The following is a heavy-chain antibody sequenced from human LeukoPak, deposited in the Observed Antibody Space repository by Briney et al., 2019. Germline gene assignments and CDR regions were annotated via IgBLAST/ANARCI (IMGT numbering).Heavy chain of an antibody. CDR2: FSGRGGIT. CDR3: AKDQDYGDYASVFDY. Sequence: GGSLRLSCVASGFTFSSYAMSWVRQAPGKGLEWVSTFSGRGGITFYADSVKGRFTISRDNSKNTLYLQMNSQRAEDTAVYYCAKDQDYGDYASVFDYWGQGTLVTVSS. J-gene: IGHJ4*02. V-gene: IGHV3-23*01. D-gene: IGHD4-17*01. CDR1: GFTFSSYA.